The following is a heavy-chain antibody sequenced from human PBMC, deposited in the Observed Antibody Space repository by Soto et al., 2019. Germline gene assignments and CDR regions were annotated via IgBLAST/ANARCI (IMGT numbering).Heavy chain of an antibody. CDR3: TKGGANWYFDY. J-gene: IGHJ4*02. CDR2: IMVSGGRT. D-gene: IGHD1-1*01. CDR1: GFSFSSFP. V-gene: IGHV3-23*01. Sequence: EVQLLESGGGLVQPGGSLRLSCAASGFSFSSFPMSWVRQAPGKGLESVSVIMVSGGRTYYADSVQGRFTISRDDSKSTVFLQMTSLRADDTATYYCTKGGANWYFDYRGQGTLVTVTS.